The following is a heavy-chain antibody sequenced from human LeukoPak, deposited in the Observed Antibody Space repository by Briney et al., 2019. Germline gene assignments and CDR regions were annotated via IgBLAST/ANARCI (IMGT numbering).Heavy chain of an antibody. Sequence: GSLTLSCAASGFTFRNYAMTWVRQAPGKGLEWVAVISYDGSNKYYADSVKGRFTISRDNSKNTLYLQMNSLRAEDTAVYYCARGSRFDYWGQGTLVTVSS. J-gene: IGHJ4*02. CDR3: ARGSRFDY. CDR2: ISYDGSNK. V-gene: IGHV3-30*03. D-gene: IGHD3-10*01. CDR1: GFTFRNYA.